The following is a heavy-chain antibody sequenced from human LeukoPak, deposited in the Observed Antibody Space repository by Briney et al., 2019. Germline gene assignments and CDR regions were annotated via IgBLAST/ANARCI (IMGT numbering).Heavy chain of an antibody. CDR3: ARKAYAMDV. V-gene: IGHV3-7*03. Sequence: GGSLRLSCAASGFTFSNYWMSWVRQAPGKGLEWVANMKQDGSEKYYVDSVKGRFTISRGNAKNSLYLQMNSLRAEDTAVYYCARKAYAMDVWGKGTTVTVSS. CDR2: MKQDGSEK. J-gene: IGHJ6*04. CDR1: GFTFSNYW.